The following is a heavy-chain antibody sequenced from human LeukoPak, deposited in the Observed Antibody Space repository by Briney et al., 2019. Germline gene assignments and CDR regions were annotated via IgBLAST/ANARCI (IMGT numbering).Heavy chain of an antibody. D-gene: IGHD3-3*01. CDR3: ARGSSITIFGVVIYDAFDI. Sequence: GGSLRLSCAASGFTLSSYSMIWVRQAPGKGLEWVSSISSSSSYIYYADSVKGRFTISRDNAKNSLYLQMNSLRAEYTAVYYCARGSSITIFGVVIYDAFDIWGQGTMVTVSS. V-gene: IGHV3-21*01. CDR1: GFTLSSYS. J-gene: IGHJ3*02. CDR2: ISSSSSYI.